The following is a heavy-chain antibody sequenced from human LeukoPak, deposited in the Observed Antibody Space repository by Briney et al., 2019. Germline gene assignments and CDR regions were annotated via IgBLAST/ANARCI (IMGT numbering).Heavy chain of an antibody. J-gene: IGHJ4*02. V-gene: IGHV3-66*01. CDR1: ALTVTKKY. Sequence: PGGSPRLSCAASALTVTKKYMIWVRQAPGKGLEWVSRISDSGDKRYAESVKGRFTISGDSSHNTLSLQMDGLRVEDTAVYYCAVSLSSPGVFDYWGQGTLVSVSS. CDR3: AVSLSSPGVFDY. D-gene: IGHD2-8*01. CDR2: ISDSGDK.